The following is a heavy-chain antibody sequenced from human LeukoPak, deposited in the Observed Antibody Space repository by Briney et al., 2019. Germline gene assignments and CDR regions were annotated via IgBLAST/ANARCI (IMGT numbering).Heavy chain of an antibody. CDR2: INDRGST. V-gene: IGHV4-59*02. CDR1: GDSVRSYY. J-gene: IGHJ6*02. D-gene: IGHD6-13*01. CDR3: VRDSRYGSGWFEDGLDF. Sequence: AEILSLTCTVSGDSVRSYYWSWIRQPPGQGLEWLGHINDRGSTNYNPSLQGRVTISIDTSKNQFSLKRNSVTAADTAVYYCVRDSRYGSGWFEDGLDFWGQGTTVTVSS.